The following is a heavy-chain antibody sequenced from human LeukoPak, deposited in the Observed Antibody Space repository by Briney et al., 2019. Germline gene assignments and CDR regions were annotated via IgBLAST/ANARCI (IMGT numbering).Heavy chain of an antibody. Sequence: SETLSLTCTVSGGSISSSSYYWGWIRQPPGKGLEWIGSIYYSGSTYSNPSLQSRVTISVDTSKNQFSLKLSSVTAADTAVYYCARDGNYYGSGHTFKSWWFDPWGQGTLVTVSS. CDR2: IYYSGST. V-gene: IGHV4-39*07. CDR1: GGSISSSSYY. J-gene: IGHJ5*02. CDR3: ARDGNYYGSGHTFKSWWFDP. D-gene: IGHD3-10*01.